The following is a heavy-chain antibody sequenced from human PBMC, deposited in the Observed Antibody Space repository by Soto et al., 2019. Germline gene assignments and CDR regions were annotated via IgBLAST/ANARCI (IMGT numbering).Heavy chain of an antibody. Sequence: SETLSLTCTVSGGSISSGGYYWSWIRQHPGKGLEWIGYIYYSGSTYYNPSLKSRVTISVDTSKNQFFLKLSSVTAADTAVYYCAIGYSSSSGLNFIETPLIDYWGQGTLVTVSS. CDR2: IYYSGST. D-gene: IGHD6-6*01. CDR3: AIGYSSSSGLNFIETPLIDY. V-gene: IGHV4-31*03. J-gene: IGHJ4*02. CDR1: GGSISSGGYY.